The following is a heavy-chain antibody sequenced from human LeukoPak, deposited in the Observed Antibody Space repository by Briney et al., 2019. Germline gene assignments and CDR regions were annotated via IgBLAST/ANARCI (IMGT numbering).Heavy chain of an antibody. Sequence: SETLSLTCTVSGGSISSYYWSWIRQPPGKGLEWIGYIYYSGSTNYNPSLKSRVTISVDTSKNQFSLKLSSVTAADTAVYYCARDPGTIWGSFDYLGQGTLVTV. CDR2: IYYSGST. D-gene: IGHD1-7*01. CDR3: ARDPGTIWGSFDY. J-gene: IGHJ4*02. V-gene: IGHV4-59*01. CDR1: GGSISSYY.